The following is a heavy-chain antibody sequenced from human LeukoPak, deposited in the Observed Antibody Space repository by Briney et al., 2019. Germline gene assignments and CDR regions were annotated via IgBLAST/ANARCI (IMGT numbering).Heavy chain of an antibody. CDR2: IRYSGSS. D-gene: IGHD2-15*01. J-gene: IGHJ4*02. CDR3: ARSEYCSGGTCYRGLVDY. V-gene: IGHV4-59*08. CDR1: GGSFSFYY. Sequence: PSETLSLTCTVPGGSFSFYYWGWIRQPPGKGLEWIGDIRYSGSSNYNPSLKSRVTMSVDTSKNLFSLRLRSVTAADTAVYYCARSEYCSGGTCYRGLVDYWGQETLVTVSS.